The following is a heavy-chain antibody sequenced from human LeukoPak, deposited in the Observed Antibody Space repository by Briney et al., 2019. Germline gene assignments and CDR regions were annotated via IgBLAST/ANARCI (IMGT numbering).Heavy chain of an antibody. Sequence: GGSLRLSCAASGFTFSSYAMHWVRQAPGKGLEYVSAISSNGGSTYCANSVKGRFTISRDSSKNTLYLQMGSLRAEDMAVYYCARIKYCGGDCYSGAFDIWGQGTMVTVSS. J-gene: IGHJ3*02. CDR1: GFTFSSYA. CDR2: ISSNGGST. D-gene: IGHD2-21*02. CDR3: ARIKYCGGDCYSGAFDI. V-gene: IGHV3-64*01.